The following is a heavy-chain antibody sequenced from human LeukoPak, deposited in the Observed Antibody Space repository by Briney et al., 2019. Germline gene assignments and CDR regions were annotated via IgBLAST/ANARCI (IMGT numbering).Heavy chain of an antibody. V-gene: IGHV1-69*13. CDR1: GGTFSSYA. J-gene: IGHJ6*02. Sequence: ASVKVSCKASGGTFSSYAISWVRQAPGQGLEWMGGIIPIFGTANYAQKFQGGVTITADESTSTAYMELSSLRSEDTAVYYCARGLEMATTYYYGMDVWGQGTTVTVSS. CDR3: ARGLEMATTYYYGMDV. CDR2: IIPIFGTA. D-gene: IGHD5-24*01.